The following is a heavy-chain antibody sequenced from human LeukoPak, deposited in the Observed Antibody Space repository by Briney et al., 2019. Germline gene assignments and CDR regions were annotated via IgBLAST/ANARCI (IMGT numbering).Heavy chain of an antibody. CDR2: IYISGST. V-gene: IGHV4-4*07. Sequence: SETLSLTCTVSGYSISSGYYWGWIRQPAGKGLEWIGRIYISGSTNYNPSLKSRVTMSVDASKNQFSLKLSSVTAADTAVYYCARDRGTWNDDGFDYWGQGTLVTVSS. D-gene: IGHD1-1*01. CDR1: GYSISSGYY. J-gene: IGHJ4*02. CDR3: ARDRGTWNDDGFDY.